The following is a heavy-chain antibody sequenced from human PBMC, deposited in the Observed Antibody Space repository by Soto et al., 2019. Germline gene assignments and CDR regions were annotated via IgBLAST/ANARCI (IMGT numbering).Heavy chain of an antibody. CDR3: ARDESNYPGRYGMDV. V-gene: IGHV1-69*11. D-gene: IGHD3-10*01. CDR1: GGTFGTYA. J-gene: IGHJ6*02. Sequence: ASVKVSCKAPGGTFGTYAINWVRQAPGQGLEWMGRIIPILGTTNYAQMFQGRVTITADESTSTAYMEVSSLRSEDTAVYYCARDESNYPGRYGMDVWGQGTTVTSP. CDR2: IIPILGTT.